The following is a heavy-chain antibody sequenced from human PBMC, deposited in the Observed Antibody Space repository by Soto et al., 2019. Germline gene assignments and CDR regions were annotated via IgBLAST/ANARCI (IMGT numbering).Heavy chain of an antibody. Sequence: PSETLSLTCTVSGGSISSGGYYWSWIRQHPGKGLEWIGYNYYSGSTYYNPSLKSRVTISVDTSKNQFSRKLSSVTAAVTAVYYCARACLPVRSFFDYWGQGTLVTVSS. J-gene: IGHJ4*02. V-gene: IGHV4-31*03. D-gene: IGHD3-22*01. CDR1: GGSISSGGYY. CDR2: NYYSGST. CDR3: ARACLPVRSFFDY.